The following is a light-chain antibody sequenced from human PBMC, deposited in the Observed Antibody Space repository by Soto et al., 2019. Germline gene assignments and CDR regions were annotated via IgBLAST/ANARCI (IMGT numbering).Light chain of an antibody. CDR1: SSDVGGYNY. V-gene: IGLV2-8*01. J-gene: IGLJ2*01. CDR3: SSYAGSNNLI. CDR2: EVS. Sequence: QSALTQPPSASGSPGQSVTISCTGTSSDVGGYNYVSWYQQHPGKAPKLMISEVSKRPSGVPDRFSGSKSANTASLTVSGLQAEDEPDYYCSSYAGSNNLIFGGGTKLTVL.